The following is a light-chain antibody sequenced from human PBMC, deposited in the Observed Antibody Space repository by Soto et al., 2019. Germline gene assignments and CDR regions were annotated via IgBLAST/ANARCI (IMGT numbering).Light chain of an antibody. CDR1: SSDIGAYDY. CDR3: FSFTSTSAHV. Sequence: QSPLTQPASLSGSPVQSITISCTGTSSDIGAYDYVSWFQQHPSKAPKLMSSQVNNRPQGVSNRFSGSKSGNTAYLTISGLQVEDEAEYFRFSFTSTSAHVFGTWTKVNVL. V-gene: IGLV2-14*01. J-gene: IGLJ1*01. CDR2: QVN.